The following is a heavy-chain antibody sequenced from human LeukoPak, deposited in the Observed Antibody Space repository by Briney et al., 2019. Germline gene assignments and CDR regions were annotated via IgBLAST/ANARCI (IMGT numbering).Heavy chain of an antibody. J-gene: IGHJ6*02. CDR2: IWYDGSNK. Sequence: GRSLRLSCAASGFTFSSYGMRWVRQAPGKGLEWVAVIWYDGSNKYYADSVKGRFTISRDNSKNTLYLQMNSLRAEDTAVYYCARDRGSSTDYYYGMDVWGQGTTVTVSS. V-gene: IGHV3-33*01. D-gene: IGHD6-13*01. CDR1: GFTFSSYG. CDR3: ARDRGSSTDYYYGMDV.